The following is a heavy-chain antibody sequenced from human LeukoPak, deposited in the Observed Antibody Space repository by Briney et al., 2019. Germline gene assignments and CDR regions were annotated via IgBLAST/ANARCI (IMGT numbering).Heavy chain of an antibody. Sequence: GGSLRLSCVASGFTFSNYAMTWVRQAPGKGLEWVSAISGGGGTTYYADSVKGRFTISRDNSKNTLYLQMNSLRAEDTAVYYCARSFTGYSMDVWGQGTTVTVSS. V-gene: IGHV3-23*01. CDR1: GFTFSNYA. D-gene: IGHD3-10*01. CDR3: ARSFTGYSMDV. CDR2: ISGGGGTT. J-gene: IGHJ6*02.